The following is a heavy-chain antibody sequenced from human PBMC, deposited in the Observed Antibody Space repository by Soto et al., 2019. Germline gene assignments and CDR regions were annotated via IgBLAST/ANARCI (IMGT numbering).Heavy chain of an antibody. CDR1: GYTLTELS. Sequence: ASVKVSCKVSGYTLTELSMHWVRQAPGKGLEWMGGFDPEDGETIYAQKFQGRVTMTEDTSTDTAYMELSSLRSEATAVYYCATVSYYDILTVYRPPNDPFDIWGQGTMVTFSS. CDR3: ATVSYYDILTVYRPPNDPFDI. V-gene: IGHV1-24*01. CDR2: FDPEDGET. D-gene: IGHD3-9*01. J-gene: IGHJ3*02.